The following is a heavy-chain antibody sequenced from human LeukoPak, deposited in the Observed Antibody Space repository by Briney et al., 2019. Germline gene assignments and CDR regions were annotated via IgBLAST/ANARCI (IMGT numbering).Heavy chain of an antibody. D-gene: IGHD3-10*01. CDR1: GFTFSSYG. V-gene: IGHV3-23*01. Sequence: PGGSLRLSCAASGFTFSSYGMSWVRQAPGKGLEWVSAISGSGGSTYYADSVKGRFTISRDNSKNTLYLQMNRLRAEDTAVYYCAKADYGSGRGPFDYWGQGTLVTVSS. CDR3: AKADYGSGRGPFDY. CDR2: ISGSGGST. J-gene: IGHJ4*02.